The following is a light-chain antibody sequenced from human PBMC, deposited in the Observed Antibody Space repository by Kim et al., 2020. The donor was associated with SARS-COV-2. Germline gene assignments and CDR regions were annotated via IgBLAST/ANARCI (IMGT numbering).Light chain of an antibody. Sequence: SPGERATLSCRASQSISSYLALYQQKPGQAPRLLIYGASTRASGVPARFSASGSGTEFTLTITSLQSEDFAVYYCQQYSDWPPGDTFGQGTKLEI. V-gene: IGKV3-15*01. J-gene: IGKJ2*01. CDR2: GAS. CDR3: QQYSDWPPGDT. CDR1: QSISSY.